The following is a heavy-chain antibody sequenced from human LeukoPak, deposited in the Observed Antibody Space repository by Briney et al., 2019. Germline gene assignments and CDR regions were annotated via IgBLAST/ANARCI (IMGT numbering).Heavy chain of an antibody. J-gene: IGHJ3*02. Sequence: ASVKVSCKASGYTFTSYYMHWVRQAPGQGLEWMGIINPSGGSTSYAQKFQGRVTMTRDTSTSTVYMELSSLRSENTAVYYCAKGGAVLLWFGESYDAFDIWGQGTMVTVSS. CDR2: INPSGGST. CDR1: GYTFTSYY. CDR3: AKGGAVLLWFGESYDAFDI. D-gene: IGHD3-10*01. V-gene: IGHV1-46*01.